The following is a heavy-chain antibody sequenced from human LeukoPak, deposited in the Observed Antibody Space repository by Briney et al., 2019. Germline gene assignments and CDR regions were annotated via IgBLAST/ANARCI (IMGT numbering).Heavy chain of an antibody. CDR3: TTEMRWELLFDD. CDR1: GFTFSDAW. D-gene: IGHD1-26*01. Sequence: GGSLRLSCAASGFTFSDAWMSWVRQTPGKGLEWVGRIKSKTDGGTTDYAAPVKGRFSISSDDSENTLYLQMDSLKTEDTAVYYCTTEMRWELLFDDWGQGTLVTVSS. CDR2: IKSKTDGGTT. J-gene: IGHJ4*02. V-gene: IGHV3-15*01.